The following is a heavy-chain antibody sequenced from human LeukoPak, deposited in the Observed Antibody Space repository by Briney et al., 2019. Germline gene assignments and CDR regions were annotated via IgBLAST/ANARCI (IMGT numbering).Heavy chain of an antibody. CDR3: ARVGQQQLGDSFDY. D-gene: IGHD6-13*01. CDR2: IYYSGRT. CDR1: GGSISSSSYY. V-gene: IGHV4-39*01. J-gene: IGHJ4*02. Sequence: SETLSLTCTVSGGSISSSSYYWGWIRQPPGKGLEWIGSIYYSGRTYYNPSLKSRVTISVDTSKNQFSLKLSSVTAADTAVYYCARVGQQQLGDSFDYWGQGTLVTVSS.